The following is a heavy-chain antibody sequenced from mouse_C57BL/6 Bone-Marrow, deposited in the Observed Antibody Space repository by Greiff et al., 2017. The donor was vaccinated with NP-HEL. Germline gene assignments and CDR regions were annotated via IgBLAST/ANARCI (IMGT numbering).Heavy chain of an antibody. V-gene: IGHV5-17*01. J-gene: IGHJ4*01. CDR2: ISSGSSTI. CDR1: GFTFSDYG. CDR3: ARPFITTVVDYYAMDY. D-gene: IGHD1-1*01. Sequence: EVQVVESGGGLVKPGGSLKLSCAASGFTFSDYGMHWVRQAPEKGLEWVAYISSGSSTIYYADTVKGRFTISRDNAKNTLFLQMTSLRSEDTAMYYCARPFITTVVDYYAMDYWGQGTSVTVSS.